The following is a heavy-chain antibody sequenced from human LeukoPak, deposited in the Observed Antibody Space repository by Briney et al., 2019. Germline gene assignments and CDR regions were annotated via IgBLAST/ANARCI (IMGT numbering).Heavy chain of an antibody. CDR3: AKADDYAFYYYMDV. CDR2: ISYDGSNK. Sequence: GGSLRLSCAASGFTFSSYGMHWVRQAPGKGLEWVAVISYDGSNKYYADSVKGRFTISRDNSKNTLYLQMNSLRAEDTAVYYCAKADDYAFYYYMDVWGKGTTVTVSS. D-gene: IGHD4-17*01. J-gene: IGHJ6*03. CDR1: GFTFSSYG. V-gene: IGHV3-30*18.